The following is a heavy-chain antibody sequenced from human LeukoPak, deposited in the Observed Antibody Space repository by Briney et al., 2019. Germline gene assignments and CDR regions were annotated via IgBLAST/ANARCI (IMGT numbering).Heavy chain of an antibody. D-gene: IGHD6-19*01. CDR1: GFTFSNYA. Sequence: GGSLRLSCAASGFTFSNYAMSWVRQAPGKGLEWVSGISGAGGSTYYADSVKGRFTISRDNAKNTLYLQMNSLRAEDTAVYYCARKSSGWFPVDYWGQGTLVTVSS. J-gene: IGHJ4*02. CDR3: ARKSSGWFPVDY. CDR2: ISGAGGST. V-gene: IGHV3-23*01.